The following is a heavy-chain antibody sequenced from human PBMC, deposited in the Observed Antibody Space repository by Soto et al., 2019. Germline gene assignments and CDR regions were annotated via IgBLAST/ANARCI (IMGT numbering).Heavy chain of an antibody. CDR3: ARVSTIIAVVTAIPGWFDP. V-gene: IGHV4-31*03. D-gene: IGHD2-21*02. CDR1: GGSISSSSDVYY. Sequence: SETLSLTCTVSGGSISSSSDVYYWTWIRQHPGKGLEWIRHISYRGTTYYNPSLRSRVRISVDTSKNQFSLNLRSVTAADSAVYYCARVSTIIAVVTAIPGWFDPWGQGSLVTVSS. J-gene: IGHJ5*02. CDR2: ISYRGTT.